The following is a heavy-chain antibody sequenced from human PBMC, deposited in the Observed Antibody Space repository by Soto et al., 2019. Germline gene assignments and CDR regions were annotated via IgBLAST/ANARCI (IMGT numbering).Heavy chain of an antibody. CDR2: INPKSGGT. D-gene: IGHD1-1*01. CDR1: GYTFSDYY. J-gene: IGHJ4*02. CDR3: AREPATAKPEGVDF. V-gene: IGHV1-2*02. Sequence: QVQLVQSGAEVRKPGASVKVSCKASGYTFSDYYIHWVRQAPGQGLEWMGWINPKSGGTKYAPKFQGGVTMTRDTSITTAYMELSRLRSGDTAVYYCAREPATAKPEGVDFWGQGTLVTVSS.